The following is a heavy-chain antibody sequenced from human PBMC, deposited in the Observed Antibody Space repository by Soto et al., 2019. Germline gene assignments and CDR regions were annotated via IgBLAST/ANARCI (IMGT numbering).Heavy chain of an antibody. V-gene: IGHV3-30*18. Sequence: QPGGSLRLSCAASGFTFSSYGMHWVRQAPGKGLEWVAVISYDGSNKYYADSVKGRFTISRDNSKNTLYLQMNSLRAEDTAVYYCAKERGYSGYAIFDYWGQGTLVTVSS. CDR2: ISYDGSNK. J-gene: IGHJ4*02. CDR3: AKERGYSGYAIFDY. CDR1: GFTFSSYG. D-gene: IGHD5-12*01.